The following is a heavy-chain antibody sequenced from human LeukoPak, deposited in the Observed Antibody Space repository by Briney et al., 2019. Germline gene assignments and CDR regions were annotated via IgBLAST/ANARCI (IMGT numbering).Heavy chain of an antibody. CDR2: INSDGSTT. D-gene: IGHD3-3*01. CDR1: GFTFSTYW. J-gene: IGHJ3*02. V-gene: IGHV3-74*03. Sequence: GGSLRLSCAASGFTFSTYWMHWVRQAPGKGLVWVSHINSDGSTTTYADSVKGRFTISRDNAKNTLYLQINSLRVEDTAVYYCADPFGDISDSWGRGTMVTVSS. CDR3: ADPFGDISDS.